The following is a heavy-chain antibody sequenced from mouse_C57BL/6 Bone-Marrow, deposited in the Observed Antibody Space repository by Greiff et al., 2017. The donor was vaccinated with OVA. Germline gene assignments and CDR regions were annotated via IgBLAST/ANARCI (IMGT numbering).Heavy chain of an antibody. V-gene: IGHV1-53*01. CDR2: INPSNGGT. CDR1: GYTFTSYW. J-gene: IGHJ1*03. Sequence: QVQLQQPGTELVKPGASVKLSCKASGYTFTSYWMHWVKQRPGQGLEWIGNINPSNGGTNYNEKFKSKATLTVDKSSSTAYMQLSSLTSEDSAVDYCARSFYGSSYWYFDVWGTGTTVTVSS. CDR3: ARSFYGSSYWYFDV. D-gene: IGHD1-1*01.